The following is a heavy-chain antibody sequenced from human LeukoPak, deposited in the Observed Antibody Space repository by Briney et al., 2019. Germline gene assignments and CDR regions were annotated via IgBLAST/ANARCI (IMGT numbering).Heavy chain of an antibody. CDR1: GYTFTSYY. CDR3: ARGGGYYDSSGYPYAATH. J-gene: IGHJ1*01. CDR2: FNPGGGGT. V-gene: IGHV1-46*01. Sequence: ASVTVSFTASGYTFTSYYIHWVRQAPGQGLEWMGIFNPGGGGTSYAQKFQGRVTMTMDTSTSTVYMDLSSLRSEDTAGYYCARGGGYYDSSGYPYAATHWGQGTLVTVSS. D-gene: IGHD3-22*01.